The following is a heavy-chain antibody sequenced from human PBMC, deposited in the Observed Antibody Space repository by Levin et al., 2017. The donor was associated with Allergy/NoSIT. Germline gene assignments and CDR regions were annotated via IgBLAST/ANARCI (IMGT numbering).Heavy chain of an antibody. CDR1: GGSFSGYY. D-gene: IGHD3-3*01. V-gene: IGHV4-34*01. J-gene: IGHJ6*04. CDR2: INHSGST. CDR3: AGGGYDFWSGYYHRSGQV. Sequence: SETLSLTCAVYGGSFSGYYWSWIRQPPGKGLEWIGEINHSGSTNYNPSLKSRVTISVDTSKNQFSLKLSSVTAADTAVYYCAGGGYDFWSGYYHRSGQVWGKGTTVTVSS.